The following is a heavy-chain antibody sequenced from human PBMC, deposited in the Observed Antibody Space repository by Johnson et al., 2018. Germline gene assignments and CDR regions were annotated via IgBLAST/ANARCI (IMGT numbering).Heavy chain of an antibody. V-gene: IGHV4-59*01. J-gene: IGHJ4*02. Sequence: QVQLQESGPGLVKPSETLSLTCTVSGGSISGYYWSWIRQPPWKGLEWIGYIYYSGSTNYNPSLKSRVTISVDTSKNQFSLKLSSVTAADTAVYYCARLKDSSGEIFDYWGQGTLVTVSS. D-gene: IGHD3-22*01. CDR3: ARLKDSSGEIFDY. CDR2: IYYSGST. CDR1: GGSISGYY.